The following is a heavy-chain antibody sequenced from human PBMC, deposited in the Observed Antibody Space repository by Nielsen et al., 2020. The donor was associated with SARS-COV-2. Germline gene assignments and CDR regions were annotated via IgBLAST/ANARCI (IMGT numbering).Heavy chain of an antibody. CDR1: GFTFSSYG. CDR3: ARDNDLAAAGTGFDY. CDR2: ISYDGSNK. V-gene: IGHV3-33*05. J-gene: IGHJ4*02. D-gene: IGHD6-13*01. Sequence: GESLKISCAASGFTFSSYGMHWVRQAPGKGLEWVAVISYDGSNKYYADSVKGRFTISRDNSKNTLYLQMNSLRAEDTAVYYCARDNDLAAAGTGFDYWGQGTLVTVSS.